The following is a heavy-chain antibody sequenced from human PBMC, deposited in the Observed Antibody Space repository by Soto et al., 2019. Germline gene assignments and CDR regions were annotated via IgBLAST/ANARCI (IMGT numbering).Heavy chain of an antibody. CDR2: IWYDGSEK. D-gene: IGHD3-3*01. Sequence: QVQLVESGGGVVQPGRSLRLSCAASGFTFSNNGMHWVRQAPGKGLEWVAGIWYDGSEKYYADSVKGRFTISRDNSKNTLYLQMNSLSAEDTAVYYCARDEWDYWGQGTRVTVSS. V-gene: IGHV3-33*01. J-gene: IGHJ4*02. CDR3: ARDEWDY. CDR1: GFTFSNNG.